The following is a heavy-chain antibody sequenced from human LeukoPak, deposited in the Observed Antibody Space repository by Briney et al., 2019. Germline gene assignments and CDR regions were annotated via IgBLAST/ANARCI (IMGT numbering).Heavy chain of an antibody. V-gene: IGHV4-59*08. CDR2: IYYSGST. CDR1: GGSISSYY. CDR3: ARQPYYYDSSGYYKGNSYYYYGMDV. Sequence: SETLSLTCTVSGGSISSYYWSWIRQPLGKGLEWIGYIYYSGSTNYNPSLKSRVTISVDTSKNQFSLKTSSVTAADTAVYYCARQPYYYDSSGYYKGNSYYYYGMDVWGQGTTVTVSS. D-gene: IGHD3-22*01. J-gene: IGHJ6*02.